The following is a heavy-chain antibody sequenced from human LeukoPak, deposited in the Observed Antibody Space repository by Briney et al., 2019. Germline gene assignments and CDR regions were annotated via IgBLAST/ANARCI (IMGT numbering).Heavy chain of an antibody. V-gene: IGHV4-59*01. Sequence: SETLSLTCTVSGGSISSYYWSWIRQPPGKGLEWIGYIYYSGSTNYNPPLKSRVTISVDTSKNQFSLKLSSVTAADTAVYYCARDSLTPLWGQGTLVTVSS. D-gene: IGHD1-14*01. J-gene: IGHJ4*02. CDR3: ARDSLTPL. CDR1: GGSISSYY. CDR2: IYYSGST.